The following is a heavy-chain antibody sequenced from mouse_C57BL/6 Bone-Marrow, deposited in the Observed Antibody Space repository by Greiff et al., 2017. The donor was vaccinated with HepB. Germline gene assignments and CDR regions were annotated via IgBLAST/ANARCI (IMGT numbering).Heavy chain of an antibody. D-gene: IGHD4-1*01. CDR1: GFTFSDYG. CDR3: ASNLPLTGTWFAY. CDR2: ISSGSSTI. Sequence: LLNPLFSLKLSCAASGFTFSDYGMHWVRQAPEKGLEWVAYISSGSSTIYYADTVKGRFTISRDNAKNTLFLQMTSLRSEDTAMYYCASNLPLTGTWFAYWGQGTLVTVSA. V-gene: IGHV5-17*01. J-gene: IGHJ3*01.